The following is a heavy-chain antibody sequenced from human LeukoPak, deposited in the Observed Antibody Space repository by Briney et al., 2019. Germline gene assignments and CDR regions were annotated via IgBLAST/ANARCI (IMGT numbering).Heavy chain of an antibody. J-gene: IGHJ5*02. D-gene: IGHD4-23*01. CDR1: GYTFTGYY. Sequence: ASVKVSCTASGYTFTGYYMHWVRQAPGQGLEWMGWINPTGGTRYAQEFQGRVTVTRDTSISTAYMELSGLTSDDTAVYYCARDYYGGNAFDPWGQGTLVTVSS. V-gene: IGHV1-2*02. CDR3: ARDYYGGNAFDP. CDR2: INPTGGT.